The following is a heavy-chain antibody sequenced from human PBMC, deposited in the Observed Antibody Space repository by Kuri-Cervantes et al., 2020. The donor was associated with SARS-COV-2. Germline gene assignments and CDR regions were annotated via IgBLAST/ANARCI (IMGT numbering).Heavy chain of an antibody. CDR3: ARESSSRHGLIDY. D-gene: IGHD6-13*01. CDR1: GFTFSSYW. Sequence: GGSLRLSCAASGFTFSSYWMSWVRQAPGKGLEWVANIKQDGSEKYYVDSVKGRFTISRDNAKNTLYLQMNSLRTEDTALYYCARESSSRHGLIDYWGQGTLVTVSS. V-gene: IGHV3-7*01. J-gene: IGHJ4*02. CDR2: IKQDGSEK.